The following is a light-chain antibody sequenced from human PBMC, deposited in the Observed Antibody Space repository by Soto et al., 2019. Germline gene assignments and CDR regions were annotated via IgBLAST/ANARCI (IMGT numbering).Light chain of an antibody. CDR2: LEGSGSY. V-gene: IGLV4-60*02. CDR1: SGHSSYI. CDR3: ETWDSNTHTX. Sequence: QSVLTQSSSASASLGSSVKLTCTLSSGHSSYIIAWHQQQPGKAPRYLMKLEGSGSYNKGSGVPDRFSGSSSGADRYLTISNLQFEDEADYYCETWDSNTHTXFGGGXKVTVL. J-gene: IGLJ3*02.